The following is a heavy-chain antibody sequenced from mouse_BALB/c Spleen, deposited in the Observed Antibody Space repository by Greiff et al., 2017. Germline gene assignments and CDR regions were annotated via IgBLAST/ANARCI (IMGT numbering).Heavy chain of an antibody. CDR2: INPSNGRT. CDR1: GYTFTSYW. V-gene: IGHV1S81*02. CDR3: AREEAYYGNYPSY. D-gene: IGHD2-10*01. J-gene: IGHJ2*01. Sequence: QVQLQQPGAELVKPGASVKLSCKASGYTFTSYWMHWVKQRPGQGLEWIGEINPSNGRTNYNEKFKSKATLTVDKSSSTAYMQLSSLTSEDSAVYYCAREEAYYGNYPSYWGQGTTLTVSS.